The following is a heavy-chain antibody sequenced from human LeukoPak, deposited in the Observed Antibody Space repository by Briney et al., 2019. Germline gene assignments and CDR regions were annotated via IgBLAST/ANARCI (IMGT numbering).Heavy chain of an antibody. CDR2: INTNTGNP. J-gene: IGHJ6*03. D-gene: IGHD2-15*01. CDR3: ARARGGMWYYYYYYMDV. V-gene: IGHV7-4-1*02. CDR1: GYTFTGYY. Sequence: ASVKVSCKASGYTFTGYYMHWVRQAPGQGLEWMGWINTNTGNPTYAQGFTGRFVFSLDTSVSTAYLQISSLKAEDTAVYYCARARGGMWYYYYYYMDVWGKGTTVTVSS.